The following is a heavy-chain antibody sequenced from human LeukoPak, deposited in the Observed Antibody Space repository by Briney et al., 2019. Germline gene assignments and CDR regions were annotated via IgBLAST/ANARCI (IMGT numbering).Heavy chain of an antibody. D-gene: IGHD6-13*01. Sequence: GGSLRLSCAASGFTFSSYAMNWVRQAPGKGLEWVAFISGSGGGTYYADSVKGRFTISRDNSKNTLYLQMNSLRAEDTAVYYCAKDRIPAVGGAFDIWGQGTRVTVSS. V-gene: IGHV3-23*01. CDR1: GFTFSSYA. CDR2: ISGSGGGT. CDR3: AKDRIPAVGGAFDI. J-gene: IGHJ3*02.